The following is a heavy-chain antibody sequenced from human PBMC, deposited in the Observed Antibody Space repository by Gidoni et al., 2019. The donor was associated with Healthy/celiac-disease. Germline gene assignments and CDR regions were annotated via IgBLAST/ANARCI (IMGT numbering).Heavy chain of an antibody. Sequence: VQLQQWGAGLLKPSETLSLTCAVHGGSFSGYYWSWIRQPPGKGLEWIGEINHSGSTNYNPSLKRRVTISVDTSKNQFSLKLSSVTAADTAVYYCARAAPYSSGWYVGYYYYGMDVWGQGTTVTVSS. CDR3: ARAAPYSSGWYVGYYYYGMDV. V-gene: IGHV4-34*01. D-gene: IGHD6-19*01. J-gene: IGHJ6*02. CDR2: INHSGST. CDR1: GGSFSGYY.